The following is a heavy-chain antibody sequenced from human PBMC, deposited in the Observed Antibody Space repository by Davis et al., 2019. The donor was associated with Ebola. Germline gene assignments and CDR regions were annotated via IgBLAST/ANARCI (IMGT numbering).Heavy chain of an antibody. CDR1: GYTFSGNY. Sequence: ASVKVSCKASGYTFSGNYMHWVRQAPGQGLEWMGWINPNTGGTNSAQKFQGRVTMTRDTSISTAYMELSSLRSDDTAVYYCAREGGSITMIVVKDAFDIWGQGTMVTVSS. V-gene: IGHV1-2*02. CDR3: AREGGSITMIVVKDAFDI. D-gene: IGHD3-22*01. CDR2: INPNTGGT. J-gene: IGHJ3*02.